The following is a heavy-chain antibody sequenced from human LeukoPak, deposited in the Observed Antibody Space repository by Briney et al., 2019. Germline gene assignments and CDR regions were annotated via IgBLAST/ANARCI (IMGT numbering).Heavy chain of an antibody. V-gene: IGHV3-30*02. CDR1: GFTFSSYG. CDR2: IRYDGSNK. J-gene: IGHJ4*02. D-gene: IGHD2-2*01. CDR3: AKEGYCSSTSCYPLDY. Sequence: GGSLRLSCAASGFTFSSYGMHWVRQAPGKGLEWVAFIRYDGSNKYYADSVKGRFTISRDNSKNTLYLQMNSLRAEDTAVYYCAKEGYCSSTSCYPLDYWGQGTLVTVSS.